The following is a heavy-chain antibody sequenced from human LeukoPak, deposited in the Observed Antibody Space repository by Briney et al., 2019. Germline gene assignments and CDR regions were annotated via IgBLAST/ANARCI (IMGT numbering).Heavy chain of an antibody. CDR1: GFTVSSNY. CDR3: AKDQYQPFGGFDY. V-gene: IGHV3-30*02. J-gene: IGHJ4*02. D-gene: IGHD2-2*01. CDR2: IRYDGSNK. Sequence: GGSLRLSCAASGFTVSSNYMSWVRQAPGKGLEWVAFIRYDGSNKYYADSVKGRFTISRDNSKNTLYLQMNSLRAEDTAVYYCAKDQYQPFGGFDYWGQGTLVTVSS.